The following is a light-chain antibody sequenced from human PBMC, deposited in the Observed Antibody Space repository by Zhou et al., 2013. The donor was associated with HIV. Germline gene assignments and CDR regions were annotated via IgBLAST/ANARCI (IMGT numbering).Light chain of an antibody. CDR3: QQSYSTPRT. V-gene: IGKV1-5*03. Sequence: DIQMTQSPSTLSASVGGRVTITCRASQSVNSYLAWYQQKPGQAPKLLIYKASNLESGVPSRFSGSGSGTEFTLTISNLEPDDFSTYYCQQSYSTPRTFGQGTKVE. J-gene: IGKJ1*01. CDR2: KAS. CDR1: QSVNSY.